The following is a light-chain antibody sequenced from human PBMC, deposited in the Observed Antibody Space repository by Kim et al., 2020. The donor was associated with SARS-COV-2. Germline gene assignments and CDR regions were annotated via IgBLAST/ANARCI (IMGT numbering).Light chain of an antibody. CDR1: SLRSYY. CDR3: NSRDSNDNVV. V-gene: IGLV3-19*01. CDR2: GKN. Sequence: VALVQTVRITCQGDSLRSYYATWYQQKPGQAPILVSYGKNNRPSGIPDRFSGSSSGNTASLTITGTQAGDEADYYCNSRDSNDNVVFGGGTQLTVL. J-gene: IGLJ2*01.